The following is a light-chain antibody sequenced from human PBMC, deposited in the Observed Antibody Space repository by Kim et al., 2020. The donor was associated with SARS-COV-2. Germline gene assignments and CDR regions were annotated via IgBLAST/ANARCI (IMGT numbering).Light chain of an antibody. CDR3: QQYSSSPAT. J-gene: IGKJ1*01. Sequence: SPRGRTALSCWASQSGLSNYLAWYQQKPGQAPRLLIYGASSRATGIPARFSGSGSGTDFTLTITRLESEDFAVYYCQQYSSSPATFGQGTKVDIK. CDR1: QSGLSNY. V-gene: IGKV3-20*01. CDR2: GAS.